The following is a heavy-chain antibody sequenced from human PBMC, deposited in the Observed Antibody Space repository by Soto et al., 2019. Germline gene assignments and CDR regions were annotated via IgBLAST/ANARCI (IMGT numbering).Heavy chain of an antibody. V-gene: IGHV3-49*04. CDR2: IRSKAYGGTT. Sequence: HPGGSLRLSCTASGFTFGDYAMSWVRQAPGKGLEWVGFIRSKAYGGTTEYAASVKGRFTISRDDSKSIAYLQMNSLKTEDTAVYYCTRDPYYCSSTSCPSGVWGQGTTVTVSS. J-gene: IGHJ6*02. D-gene: IGHD2-2*01. CDR3: TRDPYYCSSTSCPSGV. CDR1: GFTFGDYA.